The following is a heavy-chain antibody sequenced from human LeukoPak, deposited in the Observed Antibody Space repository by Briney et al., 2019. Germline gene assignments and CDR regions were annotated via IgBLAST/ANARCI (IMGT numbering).Heavy chain of an antibody. J-gene: IGHJ4*02. CDR1: GYTFTAYY. CDR3: ARVDGGEWYYFDY. Sequence: ASVKVSCKASGYTFTAYYLNWVRQAPGQGLEWLRWINPNTGGTGYAQRFQGWVTMARDTSISTAHMELNRLRSDDTAIYYCARVDGGEWYYFDYWGQGTLVTVSS. V-gene: IGHV1-2*04. CDR2: INPNTGGT. D-gene: IGHD2-8*02.